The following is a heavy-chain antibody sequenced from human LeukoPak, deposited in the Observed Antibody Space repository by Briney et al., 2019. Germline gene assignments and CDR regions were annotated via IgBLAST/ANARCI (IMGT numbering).Heavy chain of an antibody. D-gene: IGHD6-13*01. CDR2: IYPGDSDT. Sequence: GESLKISCKGSGYSFTSYWIGWVRQMPGKGLEWMGIIYPGDSDTRYSPSFQGQVTISADKSISTAYLQWSSLKASDTAMYYCASRNRDQSSSSWQLPMGAFDIWGQGIMVTVSS. V-gene: IGHV5-51*01. CDR3: ASRNRDQSSSSWQLPMGAFDI. J-gene: IGHJ3*02. CDR1: GYSFTSYW.